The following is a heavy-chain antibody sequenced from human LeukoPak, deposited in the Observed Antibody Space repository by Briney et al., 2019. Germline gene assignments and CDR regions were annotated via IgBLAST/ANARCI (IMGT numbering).Heavy chain of an antibody. CDR3: TRDLYSMYAK. V-gene: IGHV3-21*04. CDR1: GFTFNTYA. J-gene: IGHJ4*02. CDR2: LSGDRSHI. Sequence: PGGSLRLSCLASGFTFNTYAMNWVCQAPGGGLEWVAALSGDRSHIYHADSVMGRFTISRDNVKNSLYLQMNSLRADDTAVYYCTRDLYSMYAKWGQGTLVTVSS. D-gene: IGHD2-8*01.